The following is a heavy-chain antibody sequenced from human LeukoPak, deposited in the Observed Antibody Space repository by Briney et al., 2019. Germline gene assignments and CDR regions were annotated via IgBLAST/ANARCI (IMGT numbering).Heavy chain of an antibody. Sequence: ASVTVSCKASGYTFTGYYMHWVRQAPGHGLEWMGWINPNSGGTNYAQKFQGRVTMTRDTSISTAYMELSRLRSDDTAVYYCARDLLRYCSSTSCYYYDYWGQGTLVTVSS. J-gene: IGHJ4*02. D-gene: IGHD2-2*01. CDR1: GYTFTGYY. CDR3: ARDLLRYCSSTSCYYYDY. CDR2: INPNSGGT. V-gene: IGHV1-2*02.